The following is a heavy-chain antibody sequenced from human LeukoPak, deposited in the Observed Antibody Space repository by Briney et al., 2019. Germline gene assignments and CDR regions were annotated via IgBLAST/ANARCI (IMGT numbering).Heavy chain of an antibody. D-gene: IGHD3-10*01. CDR2: INHSGST. J-gene: IGHJ5*02. Sequence: PSETLSLTCAVYGGSFSGYYWSWIRQPPGKGLEWIGEINHSGSTNYSPSLKSRVTISVDTSKNQFSLKLSSVTAADTAVYYCARGDMVRGTSFWFDPWGQGTLVTVSS. CDR3: ARGDMVRGTSFWFDP. V-gene: IGHV4-34*01. CDR1: GGSFSGYY.